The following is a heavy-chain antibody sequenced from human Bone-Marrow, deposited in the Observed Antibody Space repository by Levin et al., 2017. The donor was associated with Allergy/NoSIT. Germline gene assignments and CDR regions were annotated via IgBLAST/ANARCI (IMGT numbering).Heavy chain of an antibody. CDR2: VKQDGSQK. CDR3: ARFQFNSFDY. J-gene: IGHJ4*02. Sequence: GGSLRLSCAASGFTFRNSWMAWVRQPPGKGLQWVANVKQDGSQKFYVDSVKGRFTIFRDDAKSSLYLQMDSLTAEDTGVYYCARFQFNSFDYWGQGVLVTVSS. V-gene: IGHV3-7*01. CDR1: GFTFRNSW. D-gene: IGHD2/OR15-2a*01.